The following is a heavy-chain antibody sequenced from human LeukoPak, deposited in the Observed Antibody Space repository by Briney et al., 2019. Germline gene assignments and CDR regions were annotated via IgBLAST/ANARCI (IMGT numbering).Heavy chain of an antibody. D-gene: IGHD3-10*01. CDR2: FDPEDGET. CDR3: ATGSLWFGDLGNV. CDR1: GYTLTELS. V-gene: IGHV1-24*01. J-gene: IGHJ6*02. Sequence: ASVTVSFKVSGYTLTELSMHWVRQAPGKGLEWMGGFDPEDGETIHAQKFQGRVTMTEDTSTDTAYMELSSLRSEDTAVYYCATGSLWFGDLGNVWGQGTTVTVSS.